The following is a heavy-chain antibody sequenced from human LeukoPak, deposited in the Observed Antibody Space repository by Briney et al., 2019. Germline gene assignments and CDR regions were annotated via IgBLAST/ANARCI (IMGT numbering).Heavy chain of an antibody. J-gene: IGHJ3*02. D-gene: IGHD3-16*02. CDR3: ARGNIMITFGGVIADAFDI. CDR1: GYTFISYG. Sequence: ASVNVTCKGSGYTFISYGINGLRQAPGQGLEWMGWISAYNGDTNYAQKLQGRVTMTTDTSTSTAYMELRSLRSDDTAVYYCARGNIMITFGGVIADAFDIWGQGTMVTASS. CDR2: ISAYNGDT. V-gene: IGHV1-18*01.